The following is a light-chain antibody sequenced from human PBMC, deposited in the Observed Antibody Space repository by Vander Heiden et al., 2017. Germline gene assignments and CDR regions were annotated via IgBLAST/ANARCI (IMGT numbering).Light chain of an antibody. Sequence: DIQMTQSPSSLSASVGDRVTITCRASQSISSYLNWYQQKPGKAPKLLIYAASSLQSGVPSRFSGSGYGTDFTLTISSRQPEDFATYYCQQNDSDGMSTFGQGTKVEIK. J-gene: IGKJ2*01. CDR3: QQNDSDGMST. CDR1: QSISSY. V-gene: IGKV1-39*01. CDR2: AAS.